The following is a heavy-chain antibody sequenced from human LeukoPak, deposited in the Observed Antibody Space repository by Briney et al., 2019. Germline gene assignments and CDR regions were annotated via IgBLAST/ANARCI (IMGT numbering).Heavy chain of an antibody. V-gene: IGHV3-53*04. D-gene: IGHD4-17*01. J-gene: IGHJ4*02. CDR1: GFTVSSNY. Sequence: GGSLRLSCAASGFTVSSNYMSWVRQAPGKGLEWVSVIYSGGSTYYADSVKGRFTISRHNSKNTLYLQMNSLRAEDTAVYYCARVASGTTVTTPMSYFGYWGQGTLVTVSS. CDR3: ARVASGTTVTTPMSYFGY. CDR2: IYSGGST.